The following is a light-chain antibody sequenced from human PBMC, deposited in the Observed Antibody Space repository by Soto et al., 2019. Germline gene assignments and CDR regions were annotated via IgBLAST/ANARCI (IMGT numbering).Light chain of an antibody. V-gene: IGKV3-11*01. CDR2: DAS. Sequence: EIVLTQSPATLSLSPGERATLSCRASQSVSSYLAWYQQKTGQAHRLLIYDASNRATGIPDRFSGSGSGTDFTLTISSLEPEDFAVYYCQQRSNWPPMYTFGQGTKLQIK. CDR3: QQRSNWPPMYT. CDR1: QSVSSY. J-gene: IGKJ2*01.